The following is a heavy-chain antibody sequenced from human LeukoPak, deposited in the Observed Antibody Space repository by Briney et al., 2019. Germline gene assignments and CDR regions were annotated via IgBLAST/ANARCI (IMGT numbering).Heavy chain of an antibody. D-gene: IGHD5-12*01. J-gene: IGHJ4*02. CDR3: ARGSGYYDYFFVKRTGGDFDY. CDR1: GGSISSGDYY. CDR2: IYYSGST. Sequence: PSETLSLTCTVSGGSISSGDYYWSWIRQPPGKGLEWIGYIYYSGSTYYNPSLKSRVTISVDTSKNQFSLKLSSVTAADTAVYYCARGSGYYDYFFVKRTGGDFDYWGQGPRSPSPQ. V-gene: IGHV4-30-4*01.